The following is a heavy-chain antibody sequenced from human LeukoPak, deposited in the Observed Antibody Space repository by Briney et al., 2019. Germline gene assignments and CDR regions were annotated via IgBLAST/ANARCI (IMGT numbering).Heavy chain of an antibody. CDR2: INHSGST. J-gene: IGHJ3*02. Sequence: SETLSLTCAVYGGSFSGYYWSWIRQPPGKGLEWIGEINHSGSTNYNPSHKRRVTISVDTSKNQFSLKLSSVTAADTAVYYCARRLGRSSGDAFDIWGQGTRVTVSS. D-gene: IGHD6-19*01. CDR1: GGSFSGYY. V-gene: IGHV4-34*01. CDR3: ARRLGRSSGDAFDI.